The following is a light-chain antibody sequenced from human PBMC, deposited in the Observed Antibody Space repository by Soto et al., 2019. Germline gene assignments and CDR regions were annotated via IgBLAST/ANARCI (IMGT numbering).Light chain of an antibody. V-gene: IGLV2-14*01. CDR3: SSYTSIRLGV. Sequence: QSALTQPASVSGSPGQSITISCTGTSSDVGGYNYVSWYQQHPGKAPKLMIYDVSNRPSGVSNRFSGSKSGNTASLTISGLQAEDEADYYCSSYTSIRLGVFGGGTKLTVL. J-gene: IGLJ3*02. CDR2: DVS. CDR1: SSDVGGYNY.